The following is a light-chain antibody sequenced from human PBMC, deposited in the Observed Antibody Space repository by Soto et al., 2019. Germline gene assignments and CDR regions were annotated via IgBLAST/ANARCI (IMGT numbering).Light chain of an antibody. CDR1: SSNIGTYS. CDR3: QSFDNGLLAYV. Sequence: QSVLTQPPSASGTPGQRVTISCSGSSSNIGTYSVSWYQQFPGTAPRLLIYSDNQRPSGVPDRFSASKSGASASLAISGLQSEDEADYYCQSFDNGLLAYVFGTGTKVTVL. J-gene: IGLJ1*01. V-gene: IGLV1-44*01. CDR2: SDN.